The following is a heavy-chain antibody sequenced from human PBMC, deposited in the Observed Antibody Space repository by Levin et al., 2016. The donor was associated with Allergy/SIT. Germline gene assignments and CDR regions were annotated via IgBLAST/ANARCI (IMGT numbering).Heavy chain of an antibody. J-gene: IGHJ5*02. D-gene: IGHD3-22*01. CDR3: ARTVRHYDSSGYHRGWFDP. V-gene: IGHV1-18*01. Sequence: ASVKVSCKASGYTFTSYGISWVRQAPGQGLEWMGWISAYNGNTNYAQKLQGRVTMTTDTSTSTAYMELRSLRSDDTAVYYCARTVRHYDSSGYHRGWFDPWGQGTLVTVSS. CDR1: GYTFTSYG. CDR2: ISAYNGNT.